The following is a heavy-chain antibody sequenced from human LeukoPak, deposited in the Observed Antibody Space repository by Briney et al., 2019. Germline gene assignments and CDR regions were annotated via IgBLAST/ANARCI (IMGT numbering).Heavy chain of an antibody. CDR2: INPNSGGT. V-gene: IGHV1-2*02. Sequence: ASVKVSCKASGYTFTTYYMHWVRQAPGQGLEWMGWINPNSGGTNYAQKFQGRVTMTRDTSISTAYMELSRLRSDDTAVYYCARDGVGTYYYDSSGYYGPGIYYFDYWCQGTLVTVSS. D-gene: IGHD3-22*01. CDR3: ARDGVGTYYYDSSGYYGPGIYYFDY. CDR1: GYTFTTYY. J-gene: IGHJ4*02.